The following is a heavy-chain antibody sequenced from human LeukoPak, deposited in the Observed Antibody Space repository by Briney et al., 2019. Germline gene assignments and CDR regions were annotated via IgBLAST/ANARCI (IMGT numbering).Heavy chain of an antibody. J-gene: IGHJ4*02. CDR3: AKYSVVTPFDY. D-gene: IGHD3-22*01. CDR1: GFTLSSYW. V-gene: IGHV3-7*03. CDR2: IRQDGNEK. Sequence: GGSLRLSCAASGFTLSSYWMSWVRQAPGKGLEWVANIRQDGNEKYYVDSVKGRFTISRDNSKNTLYLQMNSLRAEDTAVYYCAKYSVVTPFDYWGQGTLVTVSS.